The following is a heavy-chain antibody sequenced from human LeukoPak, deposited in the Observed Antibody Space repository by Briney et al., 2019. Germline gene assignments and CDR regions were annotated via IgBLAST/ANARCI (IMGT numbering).Heavy chain of an antibody. D-gene: IGHD2-15*01. V-gene: IGHV4-4*07. CDR2: IYTNGGT. Sequence: SETLSLTCTVSGDYISSNYWTWLRQPAGKGLEWIGSIYTNGGTNYNPSLKSRVTISLDTSTTPLARKLSALTAPTTGVYYCAREKPVPGSGDIVVVIPATWGQGTLVTVSS. CDR3: AREKPVPGSGDIVVVIPAT. J-gene: IGHJ5*02. CDR1: GDYISSNY.